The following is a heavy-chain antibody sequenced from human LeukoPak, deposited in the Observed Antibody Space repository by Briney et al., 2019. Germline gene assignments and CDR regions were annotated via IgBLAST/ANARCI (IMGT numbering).Heavy chain of an antibody. CDR3: AKDRNDGNSGAFDI. CDR2: IRYDGSNK. V-gene: IGHV3-30*02. D-gene: IGHD4-23*01. Sequence: RTGGSLRLSCAASGFTFSSYGMHWVRQAPGKGLEWVAFIRYDGSNKYYGDSVKGRFTISRDNSKNTLYVQMNSLRAEDTAVYYCAKDRNDGNSGAFDIWGQGTMVTVSS. CDR1: GFTFSSYG. J-gene: IGHJ3*02.